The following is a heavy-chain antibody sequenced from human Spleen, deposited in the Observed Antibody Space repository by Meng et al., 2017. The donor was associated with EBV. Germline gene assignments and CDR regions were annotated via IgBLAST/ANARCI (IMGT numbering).Heavy chain of an antibody. J-gene: IGHJ4*02. V-gene: IGHV4-34*10. CDR2: INLSGST. Sequence: QVQLQEAGPGLVKPSGTLSLTCAVYGGSFSGYYWSWIRQPPGKGLEWIGEINLSGSTNYNPSLKSRITISVDTSNNQFSLKLSSVTAADTAVYYCARGKASAAGNDYWGQGTLVTVSS. CDR3: ARGKASAAGNDY. D-gene: IGHD6-13*01. CDR1: GGSFSGYY.